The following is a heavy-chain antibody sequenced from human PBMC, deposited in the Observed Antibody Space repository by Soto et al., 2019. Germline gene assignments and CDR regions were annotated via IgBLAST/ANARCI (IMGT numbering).Heavy chain of an antibody. V-gene: IGHV3-53*01. Sequence: GGALRLSCAASGITVSSNYMSWVRQAPGKGLEWVSVIYSGGSTYYADSVKDRFTISRDNSKNTLYLQMNSLRAEDTAVYYCAVDKNSSGMTFDYWGQGTLVTVSS. J-gene: IGHJ4*02. CDR1: GITVSSNY. CDR2: IYSGGST. D-gene: IGHD3-22*01. CDR3: AVDKNSSGMTFDY.